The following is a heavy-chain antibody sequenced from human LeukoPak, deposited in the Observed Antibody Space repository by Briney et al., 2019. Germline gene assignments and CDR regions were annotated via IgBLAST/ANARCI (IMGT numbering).Heavy chain of an antibody. D-gene: IGHD3-22*01. J-gene: IGHJ1*01. CDR2: IKQDGSEK. CDR3: ATYSSLNAREFQY. CDR1: GFTFSSYG. V-gene: IGHV3-7*01. Sequence: GGSLRLSCAASGFTFSSYGMHWVRQAPGKGLEWVANIKQDGSEKYYVDSVKGRFTISRDNAKNSLYLQMNSLRAEDTAVYYCATYSSLNAREFQYWGQGTLVTVSS.